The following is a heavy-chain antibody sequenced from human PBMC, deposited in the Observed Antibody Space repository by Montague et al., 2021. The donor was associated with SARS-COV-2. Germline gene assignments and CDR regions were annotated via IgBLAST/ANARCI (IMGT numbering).Heavy chain of an antibody. V-gene: IGHV4-34*01. CDR1: GGSFSGYY. CDR2: INHSGST. J-gene: IGHJ4*02. Sequence: SETLSLTCAVYGGSFSGYYWSWIRQPPGKGLEWIGEINHSGSTNXXPSLKGRVTISVDTSKNQFSLKLSSVTAADTAVYYCARDSIVASGTDYWGQGTLVTVSS. CDR3: ARDSIVASGTDY. D-gene: IGHD6-13*01.